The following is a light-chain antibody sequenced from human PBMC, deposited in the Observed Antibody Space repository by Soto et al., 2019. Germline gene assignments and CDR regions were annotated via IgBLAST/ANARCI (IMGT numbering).Light chain of an antibody. J-gene: IGLJ2*01. CDR2: DVT. CDR3: NSYTGTNTLV. CDR1: SSDVGGYNH. V-gene: IGLV2-14*03. Sequence: QSVLTQPASVSGSPGQSITISCTGTSSDVGGYNHVSWYQQHPGKAPKLMIYDVTDRPSGVSNRFSGSKSGNTASPAISGLQAEDEADYYCNSYTGTNTLVFGGGTKLTVL.